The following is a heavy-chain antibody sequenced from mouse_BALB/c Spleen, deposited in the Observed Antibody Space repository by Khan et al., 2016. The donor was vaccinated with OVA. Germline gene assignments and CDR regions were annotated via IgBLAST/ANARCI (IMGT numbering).Heavy chain of an antibody. D-gene: IGHD2-1*01. CDR1: GFPFSTYT. V-gene: IGHV5-6-4*01. Sequence: EVELVESGGGLVKPGGSLKLSCAASGFPFSTYTMSWVRKTPEKRLEWVATISSGSTYTYYPDSVKGRFTISRDNAKNTLHLQMSSLKSEDTALYYCTRDGNYAHWYFDVWGAGTTVTVSS. CDR3: TRDGNYAHWYFDV. J-gene: IGHJ1*01. CDR2: ISSGSTYT.